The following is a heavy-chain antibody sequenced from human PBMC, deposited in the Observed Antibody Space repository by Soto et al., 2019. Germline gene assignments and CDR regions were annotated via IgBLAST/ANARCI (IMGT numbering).Heavy chain of an antibody. J-gene: IGHJ4*02. Sequence: QVQLQQWGAGLLKPSETLSLTCAVYGGSFSDFYWTWIRQLPGKGLEWIGEINHSGSTNYNPSLKSRVAISVDTSKNQFSLNLRSVIAADTAVYYCGPRGAVADPRGYWGQGTLVTVSS. D-gene: IGHD6-19*01. V-gene: IGHV4-34*01. CDR3: GPRGAVADPRGY. CDR1: GGSFSDFY. CDR2: INHSGST.